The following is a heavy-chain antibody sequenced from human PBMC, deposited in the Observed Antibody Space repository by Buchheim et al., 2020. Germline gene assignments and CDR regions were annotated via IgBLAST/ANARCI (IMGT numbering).Heavy chain of an antibody. V-gene: IGHV4-39*01. CDR2: IGHTGDT. Sequence: QLQLQESGPGLVKPSETLSLTCTVSGGSISSGSYYWGWIRQSPGKGLEWIAIIGHTGDTYYNPSLQSRVTISVDTSKNQFSLKLSSVTAADTAVYYCARHRTVIGGSLSDYWGQGTL. CDR3: ARHRTVIGGSLSDY. D-gene: IGHD3-16*01. CDR1: GGSISSGSYY. J-gene: IGHJ4*02.